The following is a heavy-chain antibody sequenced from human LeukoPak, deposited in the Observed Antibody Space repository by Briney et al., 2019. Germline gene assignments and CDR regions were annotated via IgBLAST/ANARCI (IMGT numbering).Heavy chain of an antibody. CDR2: ISAHNGDT. CDR1: GYTFISYD. V-gene: IGHV1-18*01. Sequence: ASVKVSCKASGYTFISYDISWVRQAPGQGLEWMGWISAHNGDTNYAQKFQGRVTMTTDTSTSTIYMELRSLRSDDTAVYYCARGGRYGGNTGFDFWGLGTLVTVSS. CDR3: ARGGRYGGNTGFDF. D-gene: IGHD4-23*01. J-gene: IGHJ4*02.